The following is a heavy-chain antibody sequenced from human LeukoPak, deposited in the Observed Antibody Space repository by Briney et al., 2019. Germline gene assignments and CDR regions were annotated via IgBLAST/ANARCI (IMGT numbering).Heavy chain of an antibody. CDR2: IYCIDDK. CDR3: ARPGGNWEYYLDS. J-gene: IGHJ4*02. CDR1: GLSLSTRGMG. V-gene: IGHV2-5*01. D-gene: IGHD4-23*01. Sequence: SGPTLVHPTQTFTLTCTFSGLSLSTRGMGIGWVRQPSGKALEWLALIYCIDDKRYSPFLKSRLTITKDTSKNQVVLTMTDMDPVDTATYYCARPGGNWEYYLDSWGQGTLVTVSS.